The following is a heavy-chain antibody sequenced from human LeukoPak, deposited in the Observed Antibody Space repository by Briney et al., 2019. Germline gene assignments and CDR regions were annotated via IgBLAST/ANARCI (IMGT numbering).Heavy chain of an antibody. CDR1: GFTFSSYE. J-gene: IGHJ4*02. V-gene: IGHV3-48*03. CDR3: ARDSDYVWGSCRFDY. D-gene: IGHD3-16*02. CDR2: ISSSGSNI. Sequence: GGSLRLSCAASGFTFSSYEMNWVRQAPGKGLEWVSYISSSGSNIYYADSVKGRFTISRDNAKNSLYLQMNSLRAEDTAVYYCARDSDYVWGSCRFDYWGQGTLVTVSS.